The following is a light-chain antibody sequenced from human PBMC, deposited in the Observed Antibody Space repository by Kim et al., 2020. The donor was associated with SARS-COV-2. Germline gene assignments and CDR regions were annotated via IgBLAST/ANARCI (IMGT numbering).Light chain of an antibody. CDR2: ATS. V-gene: IGKV1-39*01. Sequence: SVGDRVIITCRTSQSISSHLTWYQQKPGKAPKLLIFATSSLQSGVPSRFSGSGSGTDFTLTITTLQPEDFATYYCQQGYSSPQITFGQGTRLEIK. CDR3: QQGYSSPQIT. J-gene: IGKJ5*01. CDR1: QSISSH.